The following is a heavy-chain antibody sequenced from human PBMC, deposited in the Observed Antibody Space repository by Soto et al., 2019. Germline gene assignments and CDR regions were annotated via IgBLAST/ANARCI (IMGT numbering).Heavy chain of an antibody. V-gene: IGHV5-51*01. CDR1: RYSITSYW. Sequence: EEQLVPSGAELKKPGESLKISCKASRYSITSYWIGWVRQMPGKGLEWMGIIYPADSDTRYSPSFQGQVTISVDKSINTAYLQWSSLKASDTAVYYCARLSGYSYSFIYFENWGQGTLVTVSS. J-gene: IGHJ4*02. D-gene: IGHD5-18*01. CDR2: IYPADSDT. CDR3: ARLSGYSYSFIYFEN.